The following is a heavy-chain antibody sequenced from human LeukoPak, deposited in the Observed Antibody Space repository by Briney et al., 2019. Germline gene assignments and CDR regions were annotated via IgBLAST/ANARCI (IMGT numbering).Heavy chain of an antibody. V-gene: IGHV1-8*01. Sequence: ASVKVSCKASGYTFTSYDINWVRQATGQGLEWMGWMNPNSGNTGYAQKFQGRVTMTRNTSISTAYMELSSPRSEDTAVYYCARGWMDYYYYGMDVWGQGTTVTVSS. J-gene: IGHJ6*02. CDR2: MNPNSGNT. CDR3: ARGWMDYYYYGMDV. D-gene: IGHD1-1*01. CDR1: GYTFTSYD.